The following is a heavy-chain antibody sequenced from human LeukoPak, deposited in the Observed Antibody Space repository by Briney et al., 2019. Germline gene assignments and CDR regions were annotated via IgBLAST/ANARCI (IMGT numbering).Heavy chain of an antibody. CDR1: GFTFSSYA. V-gene: IGHV3-23*01. Sequence: GGSLRLSCAASGFTFSSYAMSWVRQAPGKGLEWVSAISGSGGATYYADSVKSRFTISRDNSKNTLYLQMNSLRAEDTAVYYCAKDGYCSSTSCYPAPYWGQGTLVTVSS. J-gene: IGHJ4*02. CDR2: ISGSGGAT. D-gene: IGHD2-2*01. CDR3: AKDGYCSSTSCYPAPY.